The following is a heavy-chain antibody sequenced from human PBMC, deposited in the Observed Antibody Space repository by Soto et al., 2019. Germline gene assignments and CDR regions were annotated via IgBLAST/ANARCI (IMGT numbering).Heavy chain of an antibody. CDR3: ATDSSRGLDGMEV. CDR1: GFTVSSNY. Sequence: PGGSLRLSCAASGFTVSSNYMSWVRQAPGKGLEWVSVIYSGGSTYYADSVKGRFTISRDNSKNTLYLQMNSLRAEDTAVYYCATDSSRGLDGMEVWGQGTTVTVS. CDR2: IYSGGST. V-gene: IGHV3-66*01. D-gene: IGHD6-19*01. J-gene: IGHJ6*02.